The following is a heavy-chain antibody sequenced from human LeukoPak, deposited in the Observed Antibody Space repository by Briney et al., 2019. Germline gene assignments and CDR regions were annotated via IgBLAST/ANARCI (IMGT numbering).Heavy chain of an antibody. J-gene: IGHJ4*02. Sequence: GGSLRLSCAASGFTFDDYAMHWARQAPGKGLEWVSGISWNSGSIGYADSVKGRFTISRDNAKNSLYLQMNSLRAEDTALYYCAKETTYDSSGTIDYWGQGTLVTVSS. CDR1: GFTFDDYA. CDR3: AKETTYDSSGTIDY. D-gene: IGHD3-22*01. CDR2: ISWNSGSI. V-gene: IGHV3-9*01.